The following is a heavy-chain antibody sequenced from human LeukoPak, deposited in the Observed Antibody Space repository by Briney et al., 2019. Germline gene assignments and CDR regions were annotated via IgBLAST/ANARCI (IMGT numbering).Heavy chain of an antibody. Sequence: ASVKVSCKASGGTFSSYAISWVRQAPGQGLEWMGGIIPIFGTANYAQKFQGRVTITADESTSTAYMELSSLRSDDTAVYYCARLADCSSSSCRSFDYWGQGTLVTVSS. J-gene: IGHJ4*02. CDR2: IIPIFGTA. D-gene: IGHD2-2*01. CDR3: ARLADCSSSSCRSFDY. V-gene: IGHV1-69*13. CDR1: GGTFSSYA.